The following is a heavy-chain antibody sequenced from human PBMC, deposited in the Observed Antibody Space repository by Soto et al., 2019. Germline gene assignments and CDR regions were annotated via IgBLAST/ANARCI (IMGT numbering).Heavy chain of an antibody. CDR3: ARGPRGVITNHPFDY. J-gene: IGHJ4*02. CDR2: INHSGST. D-gene: IGHD3-10*01. V-gene: IGHV4-34*01. Sequence: SETLSLTCAVYGGSFSGYYWSWIRQPPGKGLEWIGEINHSGSTNYNPSLKSRVTISVDTSKNQFSLKLSSVTAADTAVYYCARGPRGVITNHPFDYWGQGTLVTVSS. CDR1: GGSFSGYY.